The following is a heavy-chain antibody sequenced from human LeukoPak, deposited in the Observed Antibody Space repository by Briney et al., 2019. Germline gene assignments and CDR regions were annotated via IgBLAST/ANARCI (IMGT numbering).Heavy chain of an antibody. CDR1: GFTFTNYW. Sequence: PGGSLRLSCAASGFTFTNYWMHWVRQAPGKGLEWVAVIWYDGSNKYYADSVKGRFTISRDNSKNTLYLQMNSLRAEDTAVYYCVRGVVVVVPARPDAFDIWGQGTMVTVSS. V-gene: IGHV3-33*08. CDR3: VRGVVVVVPARPDAFDI. CDR2: IWYDGSNK. D-gene: IGHD2-15*01. J-gene: IGHJ3*02.